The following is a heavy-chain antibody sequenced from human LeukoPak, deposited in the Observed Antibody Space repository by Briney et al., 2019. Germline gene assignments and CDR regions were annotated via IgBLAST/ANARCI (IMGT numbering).Heavy chain of an antibody. CDR2: ISSSGSTI. D-gene: IGHD5-18*01. CDR3: AKDEGSGYSYGHYLRGADY. Sequence: PGGSLRLSCAASGFTFSDYYMSWIRQAPGKGLEWVSYISSSGSTIYYADSVKGRFTISRDNAKNSLYLQMNSLRAEDTAVYYCAKDEGSGYSYGHYLRGADYWGQGTLVTVSS. V-gene: IGHV3-11*04. J-gene: IGHJ4*02. CDR1: GFTFSDYY.